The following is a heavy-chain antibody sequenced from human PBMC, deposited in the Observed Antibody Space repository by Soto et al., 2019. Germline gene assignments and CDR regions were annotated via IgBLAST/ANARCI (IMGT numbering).Heavy chain of an antibody. Sequence: QVQLVQSGAEVKKPGSSVKVSCKASGGTFSSYTISWVRQAPGQGLEWMGRIIPILGIANYAQKFQGRVTITAXXSXSXXYMELSSLRSEDTAVYYCATTATKRYYDSSGYLNYWGQGTLVTVSS. D-gene: IGHD3-22*01. CDR1: GGTFSSYT. CDR2: IIPILGIA. J-gene: IGHJ4*02. CDR3: ATTATKRYYDSSGYLNY. V-gene: IGHV1-69*02.